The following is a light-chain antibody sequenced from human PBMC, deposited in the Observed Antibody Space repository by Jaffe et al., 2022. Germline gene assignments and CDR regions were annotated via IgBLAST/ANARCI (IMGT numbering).Light chain of an antibody. CDR3: CSYAGSTTWV. V-gene: IGLV2-23*02. J-gene: IGLJ3*02. CDR2: EVS. Sequence: QSALTQSASVSGSPGQSITISYTGTISDVGSYNLVSWYQQHPGKAPKLIIYEVSERPSGVSNRFSGSKSGNTASLTISGLQAEDEADYYCCSYAGSTTWVFGGGTKLTVL. CDR1: ISDVGSYNL.